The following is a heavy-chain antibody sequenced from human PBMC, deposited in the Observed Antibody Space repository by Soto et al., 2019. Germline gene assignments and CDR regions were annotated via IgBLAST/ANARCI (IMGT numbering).Heavy chain of an antibody. V-gene: IGHV4-39*01. CDR1: GGSISSSSYD. D-gene: IGHD4-17*01. Sequence: SETLSLTCTVSGGSISSSSYDWGWIRQPPGKGLEWIGSIYYSGSTYYNPSLKSRVTISVDTSKNQFSLKLSSVTAADTAVYYCASTTVTEIFDYWGQGTLVTVSS. CDR3: ASTTVTEIFDY. CDR2: IYYSGST. J-gene: IGHJ4*02.